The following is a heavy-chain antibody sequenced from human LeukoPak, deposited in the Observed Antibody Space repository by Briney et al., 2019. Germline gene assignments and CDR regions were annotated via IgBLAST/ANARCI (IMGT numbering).Heavy chain of an antibody. Sequence: GGSLRLSCAASGFTFSSYSMNWVRQAPGKGLEWVSSISSSSSYIYYADPVKGRFTISRDNAKNSLYLQMNSLRAEDTAIYYCARVGPGAWSMDVWGKGTTVTISS. J-gene: IGHJ6*03. CDR2: ISSSSSYI. V-gene: IGHV3-21*04. CDR1: GFTFSSYS. D-gene: IGHD3-3*01. CDR3: ARVGPGAWSMDV.